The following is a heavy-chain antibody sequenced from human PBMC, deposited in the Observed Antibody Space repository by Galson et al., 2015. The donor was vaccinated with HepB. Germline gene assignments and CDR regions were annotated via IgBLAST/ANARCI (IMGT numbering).Heavy chain of an antibody. CDR3: AYGLEYLFDS. D-gene: IGHD2-2*01. J-gene: IGHJ4*02. CDR2: IYHSGST. V-gene: IGHV4-30-2*01. Sequence: TLSLTCAVSGGSISSGSYSWSWIRQPPGKGLEWIGYIYHSGSTYYNPSLKSRVTISVDRSKNQFSLKLISVTAADTAVYYCAYGLEYLFDSWGQGALVTVSS. CDR1: GGSISSGSYS.